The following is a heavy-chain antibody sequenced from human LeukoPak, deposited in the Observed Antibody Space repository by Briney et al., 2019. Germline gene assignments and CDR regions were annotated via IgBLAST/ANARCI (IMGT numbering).Heavy chain of an antibody. CDR3: AMHIVATINNYYDYYMDF. Sequence: SSVKVSCKASGYTFTSYGISLVREAPGQGLEWMGWISAYNGNTNYAQKLQGRVTMTTDTSTSTAYMELRSLRSDSTTVYYCAMHIVATINNYYDYYMDFWGRGTMVTVSS. CDR2: ISAYNGNT. D-gene: IGHD5-12*01. V-gene: IGHV1-18*01. CDR1: GYTFTSYG. J-gene: IGHJ6*03.